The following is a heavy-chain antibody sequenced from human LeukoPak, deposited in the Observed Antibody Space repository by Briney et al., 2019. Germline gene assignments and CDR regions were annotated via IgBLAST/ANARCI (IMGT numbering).Heavy chain of an antibody. CDR1: GFTFTSSA. CDR3: AAGFVVVTATASYYGMDV. V-gene: IGHV1-58*02. CDR2: IVVGSGNT. D-gene: IGHD2-21*02. J-gene: IGHJ6*02. Sequence: SSGKVSCKASGFTFTSSAMQWVRQARGQRLDWIGWIVVGSGNTNYAQKFQERVTITRDMSTSTAYMELSSLRSEDTAVYYCAAGFVVVTATASYYGMDVWGQGTTVTVSS.